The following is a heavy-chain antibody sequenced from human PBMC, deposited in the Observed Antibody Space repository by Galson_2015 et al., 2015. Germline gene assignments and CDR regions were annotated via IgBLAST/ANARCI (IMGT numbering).Heavy chain of an antibody. V-gene: IGHV1-46*01. CDR1: GYTFPNYY. D-gene: IGHD3-10*01. J-gene: IGHJ6*02. CDR2: IKPGGGGT. CDR3: ARVRITMVRGVIDGMDV. Sequence: SVKLSCKASGYTFPNYYMHWVRQAPGQGLEWVGIIKPGGGGTRYEQEIQGRVTMTRDTSTSTVYMELSSLRSEDTAVYYCARVRITMVRGVIDGMDVWGQGTTVTVSS.